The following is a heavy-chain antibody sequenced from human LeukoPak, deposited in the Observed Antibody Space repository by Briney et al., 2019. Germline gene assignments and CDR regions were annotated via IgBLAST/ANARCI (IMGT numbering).Heavy chain of an antibody. V-gene: IGHV3-48*01. CDR2: ISRSSDTI. D-gene: IGHD2-21*02. J-gene: IGHJ4*02. CDR1: GFTFSDYS. Sequence: GGSLRLSCAASGFTFSDYSMNWVRQAPGKGLEWLSYISRSSDTIYYADSVKGRFTISRDNAKNSLYLQMNSLRAEDTAVYYCARDRVTDFWGQGTLVTVSS. CDR3: ARDRVTDF.